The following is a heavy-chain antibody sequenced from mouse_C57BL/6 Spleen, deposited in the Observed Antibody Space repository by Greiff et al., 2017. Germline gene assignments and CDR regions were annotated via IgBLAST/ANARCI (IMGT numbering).Heavy chain of an antibody. CDR3: ARSGYDYDETYALDY. D-gene: IGHD2-4*01. CDR1: GYTFTDYY. CDR2: IYPGSGNT. Sequence: QVQLKQSGAELVRPGASVKLSCKASGYTFTDYYIHWVKQRPGQGLEWIARIYPGSGNTYYNEKFKGKATLTAEKSSSTAYMQLSSLTSEESTVYFCARSGYDYDETYALDYWGQGTSVTVSS. J-gene: IGHJ4*01. V-gene: IGHV1-76*01.